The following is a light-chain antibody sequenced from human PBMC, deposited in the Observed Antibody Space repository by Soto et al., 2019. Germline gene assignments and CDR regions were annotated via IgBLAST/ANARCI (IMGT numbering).Light chain of an antibody. CDR2: GAS. J-gene: IGKJ1*01. Sequence: EIVLTQSPGTLSLSPGERATLSCRASQSVSSSYLAWYQQKPGQAPRLLIYGASSRATGIPDRFSGSGSGTDFTLTISRLEPEDFAVYYGQQYSSSPPTFGQGTKV. CDR3: QQYSSSPPT. CDR1: QSVSSSY. V-gene: IGKV3-20*01.